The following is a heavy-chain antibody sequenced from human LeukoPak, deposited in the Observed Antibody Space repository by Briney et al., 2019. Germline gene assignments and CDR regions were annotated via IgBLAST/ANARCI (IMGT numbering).Heavy chain of an antibody. CDR3: ARIRCGHTDVVCYNY. D-gene: IGHD2-21*01. J-gene: IGHJ4*02. CDR1: GVSFSAYS. CDR2: IIPGGGV. Sequence: SETLSLTCAVHGVSFSAYSWSWIRQSPGRGLEWIGEIIPGGGVIYNPSLKSRDTISGDTYENQFSLSLTSVTAADTAVYYCARIRCGHTDVVCYNYWGLGTLVTVSS. V-gene: IGHV4-34*12.